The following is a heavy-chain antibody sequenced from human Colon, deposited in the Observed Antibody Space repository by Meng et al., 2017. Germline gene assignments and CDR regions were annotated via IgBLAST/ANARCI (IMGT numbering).Heavy chain of an antibody. D-gene: IGHD6-19*01. V-gene: IGHV4-30-4*01. CDR3: ARPPVAGTYSYWYFDL. Sequence: QVQLQESGPGLVKPSQTLSLTCSVSGGSISSGDYYWSWIRQPPGKGLEWIGYIYYSGSTYYNPSLKSRVTMSVDTSKNQFSLKLSSVTAADTAVYYCARPPVAGTYSYWYFDLWGRGTLVTVSS. CDR1: GGSISSGDYY. J-gene: IGHJ2*01. CDR2: IYYSGST.